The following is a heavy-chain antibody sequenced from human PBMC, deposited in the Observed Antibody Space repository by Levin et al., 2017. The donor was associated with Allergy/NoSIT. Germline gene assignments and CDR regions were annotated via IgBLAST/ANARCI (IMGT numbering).Heavy chain of an antibody. V-gene: IGHV3-48*02. Sequence: GGSLRLSCAASGLTFSSYSMNWVRQAPGKGLEWLSYISSSSSTIYYADSVKGRFTISRDNANNSLYLQMNSLRDEDTAVYFCARGRSSGRTGFDYWGQGILVTVSS. J-gene: IGHJ4*02. CDR2: ISSSSSTI. CDR3: ARGRSSGRTGFDY. CDR1: GLTFSSYS. D-gene: IGHD6-19*01.